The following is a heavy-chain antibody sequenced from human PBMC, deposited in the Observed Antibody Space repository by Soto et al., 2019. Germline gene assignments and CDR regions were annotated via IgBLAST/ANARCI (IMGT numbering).Heavy chain of an antibody. CDR2: IYYSGIT. Sequence: SETLCLTCTVSGGTISSYVWSWIRQPPGKGLEWIGYIYYSGITNYNPSLKSRVTISVDTSKNQFSMKLSSVTAADAGVYYCARHHDSWGQGTLVIVSS. CDR3: ARHHDS. CDR1: GGTISSYV. V-gene: IGHV4-59*08. J-gene: IGHJ4*02.